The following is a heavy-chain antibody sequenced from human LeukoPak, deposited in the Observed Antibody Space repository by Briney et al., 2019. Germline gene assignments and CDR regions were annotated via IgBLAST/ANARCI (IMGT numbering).Heavy chain of an antibody. J-gene: IGHJ6*02. CDR1: GFSVTSNY. CDR3: AGSHHYYYGMDV. D-gene: IGHD1-26*01. V-gene: IGHV3-53*01. CDR2: LYNGGTT. Sequence: GGSLRLSCEVSGFSVTSNYMSWVRQAPGKGPEWVSVLYNGGTTYYADSVKVRFTVSRDNSKNTMYLQMSSLRAEDTAVYYCAGSHHYYYGMDVWGQGTTITVSS.